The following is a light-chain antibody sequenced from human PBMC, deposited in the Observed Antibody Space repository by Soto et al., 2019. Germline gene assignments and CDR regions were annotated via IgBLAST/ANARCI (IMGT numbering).Light chain of an antibody. CDR3: QQSSSTPQT. V-gene: IGKV1-39*01. CDR2: AAS. CDR1: QSISTY. Sequence: DIQMTQSPSSLSASVGDRVTITCRASQSISTYLNWYQQKPGKAPNLLMYAASSLQTGVPSRFSGSGSGTEFTLTITSLQPEDFATYYCQQSSSTPQTFGQGTKVDIK. J-gene: IGKJ1*01.